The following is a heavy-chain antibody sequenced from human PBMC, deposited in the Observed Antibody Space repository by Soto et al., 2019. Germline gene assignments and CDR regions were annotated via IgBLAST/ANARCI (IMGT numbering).Heavy chain of an antibody. Sequence: GGSLRLSCAASGFTFSDYYLSWIRQAPGKGLEWVSYLSSSNSYTNYADSVKGRYTISRENAKNSLYLQMNSLKAEDTTMYYCARDYDSSGYAPYYYYGMDVWGQGT. D-gene: IGHD3-22*01. CDR1: GFTFSDYY. CDR2: LSSSNSYT. V-gene: IGHV3-11*05. J-gene: IGHJ6*02. CDR3: ARDYDSSGYAPYYYYGMDV.